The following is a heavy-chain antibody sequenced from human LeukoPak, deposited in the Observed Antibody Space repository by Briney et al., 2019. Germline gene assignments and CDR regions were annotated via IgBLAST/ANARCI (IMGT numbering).Heavy chain of an antibody. CDR1: GFTFSDYY. Sequence: GGSLRLCCAASGFTFSDYYMSWIRQATGKGLEWVSYISSSSSYTNYADSVKGRFTISRDNAKNSLYLRMNSLRAEDTAVYYCARANNYYGSGSYYPLIDYWGQGTLVTVSS. V-gene: IGHV3-11*06. J-gene: IGHJ4*02. D-gene: IGHD3-10*01. CDR3: ARANNYYGSGSYYPLIDY. CDR2: ISSSSSYT.